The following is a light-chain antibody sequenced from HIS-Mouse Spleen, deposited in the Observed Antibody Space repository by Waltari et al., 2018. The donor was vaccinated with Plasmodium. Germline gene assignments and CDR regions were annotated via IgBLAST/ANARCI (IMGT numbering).Light chain of an antibody. J-gene: IGLJ2*01. V-gene: IGLV2-8*01. CDR2: EVS. Sequence: QSALTQPPSASGSPGPPVTISCTGTSGDVGGYNYVSWYQQHPGKAPKLMIYEVSKRPSGVPDRFSGSKSGNTASLTVSGLQAEDEADYYCSSYAGSNNLVFGGGTKLTVL. CDR1: SGDVGGYNY. CDR3: SSYAGSNNLV.